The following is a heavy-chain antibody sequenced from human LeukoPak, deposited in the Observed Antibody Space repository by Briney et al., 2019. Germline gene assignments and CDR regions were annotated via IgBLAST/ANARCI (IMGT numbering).Heavy chain of an antibody. D-gene: IGHD3-10*01. CDR1: GYTLTELS. Sequence: ASVNVSCKVSGYTLTELSMHWVRQAPGKGLEWMGGFDPEDGETLYAQKFQGRVTMTEDTSTDTAYMELSSLRSEDTAVYYCATWHGDFFDYWGQGTLVTVSS. V-gene: IGHV1-24*01. CDR3: ATWHGDFFDY. J-gene: IGHJ4*02. CDR2: FDPEDGET.